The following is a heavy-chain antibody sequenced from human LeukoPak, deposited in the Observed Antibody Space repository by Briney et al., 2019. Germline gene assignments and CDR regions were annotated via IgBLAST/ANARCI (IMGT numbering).Heavy chain of an antibody. CDR3: ARGDIVVVPAANYYYYYMDV. J-gene: IGHJ6*03. CDR1: GGSISSYY. CDR2: IYYSGST. Sequence: SETLSLTCTVSGGSISSYYWSWIRQPPAKGLEWIGDIYYSGSTNYNPSLKSRVTISVDTSKNQFSLKLSSVTAADTAVYHCARGDIVVVPAANYYYYYMDVWGKGTTVTVSS. D-gene: IGHD2-2*01. V-gene: IGHV4-59*01.